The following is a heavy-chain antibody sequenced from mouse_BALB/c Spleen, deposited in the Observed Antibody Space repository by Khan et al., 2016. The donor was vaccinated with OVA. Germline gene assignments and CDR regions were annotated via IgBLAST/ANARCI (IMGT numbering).Heavy chain of an antibody. CDR3: ASGGAAFYRNDGCAMDY. CDR1: GYTFTTAG. Sequence: QIQLVQSGPELKKPGETVRISCKASGYTFTTAGMQWVQKMPGKGLKWIGWINTHSGVPKYAEDFKGRFAFSLETSASTGYLQITNLKNEDTATYFEASGGAAFYRNDGCAMDYWGQGTSVTVSS. D-gene: IGHD2-14*01. V-gene: IGHV9-4*02. CDR2: INTHSGVP. J-gene: IGHJ4*01.